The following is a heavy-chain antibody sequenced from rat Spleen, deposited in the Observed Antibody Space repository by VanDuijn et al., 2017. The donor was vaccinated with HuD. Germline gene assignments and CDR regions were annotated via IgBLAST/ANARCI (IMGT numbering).Heavy chain of an antibody. Sequence: EVQLVESGGGSVQPGRSLKLSCAASGFSFSDYHMTWVRQAPTKGLEWVATISYDGSITYYRDSVKGRFTISRDNAKSTLYLQMDSLRSEDTATYYCARRGGIYYYSGEGFDYWGQGVMVTVSS. J-gene: IGHJ2*01. CDR2: ISYDGSIT. CDR1: GFSFSDYH. V-gene: IGHV5-7*01. D-gene: IGHD1-1*01. CDR3: ARRGGIYYYSGEGFDY.